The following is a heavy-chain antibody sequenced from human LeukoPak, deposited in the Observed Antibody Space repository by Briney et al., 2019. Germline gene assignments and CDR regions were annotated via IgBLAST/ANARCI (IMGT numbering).Heavy chain of an antibody. Sequence: PGGSLRLSCAASGFTFSSYGMHWVRQAPGKGLEWGSAISGSGGSTYYADSVKGRFTISRDNSKNTLYLQMNSLRAEDTAVYYCAKDSDWQLLYTFDYWGQGTLVTVSS. CDR3: AKDSDWQLLYTFDY. CDR2: ISGSGGST. V-gene: IGHV3-23*01. D-gene: IGHD2-2*02. J-gene: IGHJ4*02. CDR1: GFTFSSYG.